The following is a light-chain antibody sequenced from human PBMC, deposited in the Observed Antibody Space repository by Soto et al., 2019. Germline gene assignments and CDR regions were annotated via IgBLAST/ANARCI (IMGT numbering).Light chain of an antibody. Sequence: QSALTQPRSVSGSPGQSVIISCTGTSSDVGGYNYVSWYQQHPGKAPKLMIYDVSQRPSGVPDRFSGSKSANTASLTISGLQAEAEADYYCCSYAGRYTWVFGGGTKVTVL. CDR3: CSYAGRYTWV. CDR1: SSDVGGYNY. CDR2: DVS. J-gene: IGLJ3*02. V-gene: IGLV2-11*01.